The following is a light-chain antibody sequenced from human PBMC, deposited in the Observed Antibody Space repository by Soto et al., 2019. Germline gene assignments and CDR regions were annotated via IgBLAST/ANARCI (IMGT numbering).Light chain of an antibody. Sequence: ELVCTQSPGTPSLSPGSSATLSGRASQRVGSNYLAWYQKKHGQAPRLLIYGASSRATGIPDRFSGSGSRTDLTLTISRLEPEDFAVYYCQKRGAFGPGTKVDIK. CDR3: QKRGA. CDR1: QRVGSNY. CDR2: GAS. V-gene: IGKV3-20*01. J-gene: IGKJ3*01.